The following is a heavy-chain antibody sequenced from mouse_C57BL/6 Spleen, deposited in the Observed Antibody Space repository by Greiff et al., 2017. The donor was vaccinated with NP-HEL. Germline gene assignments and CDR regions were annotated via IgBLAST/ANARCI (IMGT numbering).Heavy chain of an antibody. CDR1: GYTFTSYW. D-gene: IGHD1-1*01. Sequence: QVQLQQPGAELVMPGASVKLSCKASGYTFTSYWMPWVKQRPGQGLEWIGEIDPSDSYTNYNQKFKGKSTLTVDKSSSTAYMQHSSLTYQDSAVYYCARKEFITTVPLDYWSQGTTLTVSS. CDR2: IDPSDSYT. V-gene: IGHV1-69*01. J-gene: IGHJ2*01. CDR3: ARKEFITTVPLDY.